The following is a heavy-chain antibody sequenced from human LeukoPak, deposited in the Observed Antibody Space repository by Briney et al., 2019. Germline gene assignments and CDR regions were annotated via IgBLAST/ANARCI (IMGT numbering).Heavy chain of an antibody. CDR3: AREVAARHFDY. V-gene: IGHV1-46*01. CDR1: GYTFTSYY. J-gene: IGHJ4*02. D-gene: IGHD6-6*01. CDR2: INPSGGST. Sequence: ASVKVSCKASGYTFTSYYMHWVRQAPGQGLEWMGIINPSGGSTSYAQKFQGRVTMTRDMSTSTVYMELSSLRSEDTAVYYCAREVAARHFDYWGQGTLVTVSS.